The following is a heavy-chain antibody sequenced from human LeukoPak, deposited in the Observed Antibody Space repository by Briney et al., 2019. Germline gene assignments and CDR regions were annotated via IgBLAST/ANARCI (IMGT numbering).Heavy chain of an antibody. D-gene: IGHD2-2*01. CDR2: ISWNSGSI. J-gene: IGHJ4*02. CDR3: AKDIGDGYCSSTSCFSDY. V-gene: IGHV3-9*01. Sequence: PGRSLRLSCAASGFTFDDYAMHWVRQAPGKGLEWVSGISWNSGSIGYADSVKGRFTISRDNAKNSLYLQMNSLRAEDTALYYCAKDIGDGYCSSTSCFSDYWGQGTLVTVSS. CDR1: GFTFDDYA.